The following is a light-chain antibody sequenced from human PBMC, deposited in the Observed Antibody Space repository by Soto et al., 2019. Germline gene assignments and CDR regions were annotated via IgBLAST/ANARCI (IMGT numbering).Light chain of an antibody. CDR2: GAS. Sequence: EIVMTQSPGTLSVSPGERATLSCRASQRISSNLAWYQHKPGRAPRLLIYGASTRATGIPARFSGSGSGTEFTLTISSLQSEDSAVYYCQQYKNWLALTFGGGTKVDI. CDR3: QQYKNWLALT. CDR1: QRISSN. J-gene: IGKJ4*01. V-gene: IGKV3-15*01.